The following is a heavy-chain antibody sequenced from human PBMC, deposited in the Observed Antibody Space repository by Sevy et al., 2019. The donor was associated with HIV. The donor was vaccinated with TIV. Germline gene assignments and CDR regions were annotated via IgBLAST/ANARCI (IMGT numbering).Heavy chain of an antibody. D-gene: IGHD3-10*01. J-gene: IGHJ6*02. CDR1: GFTFSSYA. CDR2: ISYDGSNK. CDR3: ARDWDYYGSGSSYYYYYYGMDV. Sequence: GGSPRLSCAASGFTFSSYAMHWVRQAPGKGLEWVAVISYDGSNKYYADSVKGRFTISRDNSKNTLYLQMNSLRAEDTAVYYCARDWDYYGSGSSYYYYYYGMDVWGQGTTVTVSS. V-gene: IGHV3-30*04.